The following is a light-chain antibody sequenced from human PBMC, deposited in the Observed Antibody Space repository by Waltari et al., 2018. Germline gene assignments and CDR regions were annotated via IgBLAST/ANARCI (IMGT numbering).Light chain of an antibody. Sequence: DIQMTQSPSSLSASVGDRATITCRASKSIRSYLNWYQQKPGKAPKLLIYGSSSLQSGVPSRFSGSGSGTDFTLTISSLQPEDFATYYCQQSSSTPPWTFGQGTKVEI. J-gene: IGKJ1*01. V-gene: IGKV1-39*01. CDR1: KSIRSY. CDR2: GSS. CDR3: QQSSSTPPWT.